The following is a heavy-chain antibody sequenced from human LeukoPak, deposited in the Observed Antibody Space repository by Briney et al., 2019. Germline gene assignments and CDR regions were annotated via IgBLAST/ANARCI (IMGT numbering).Heavy chain of an antibody. D-gene: IGHD6-13*01. Sequence: SETLSLTCTVSGGSISRYHWSWVRQPPGKGLEWIGYIYSSGSTNCNPSRKSRVTISLDTSKNQFSLKLSSVTAADTAVYYCARQSVRAAAGRWFDPWGQGTLVTVSS. J-gene: IGHJ5*02. CDR1: GGSISRYH. CDR2: IYSSGST. V-gene: IGHV4-59*08. CDR3: ARQSVRAAAGRWFDP.